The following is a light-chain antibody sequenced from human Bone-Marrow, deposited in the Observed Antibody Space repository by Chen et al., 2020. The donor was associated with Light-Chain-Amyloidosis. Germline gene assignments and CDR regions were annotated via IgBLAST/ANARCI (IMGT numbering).Light chain of an antibody. V-gene: IGLV2-14*01. Sequence: QSPLTQPASASGSPGQSSTISCTGTSGDVGTYNYVSWYQQHPGKAPKVMIYAVSNRPSGVSNRFSGSKSGNTASLTISGLQAEDEADYYCSSFTSSSSYVFGPGTKVTVL. CDR3: SSFTSSSSYV. J-gene: IGLJ1*01. CDR2: AVS. CDR1: SGDVGTYNY.